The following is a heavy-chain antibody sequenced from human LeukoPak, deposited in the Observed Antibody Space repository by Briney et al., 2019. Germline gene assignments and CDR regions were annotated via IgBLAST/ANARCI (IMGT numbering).Heavy chain of an antibody. CDR3: AREGVVTAMFDYYYYYGMDV. D-gene: IGHD2-21*02. CDR1: GFTFSSYA. J-gene: IGHJ6*02. CDR2: ISYDGSNK. Sequence: GGSLRLSCAASGFTFSSYAMHWVRQAPGKGLEWVAVISYDGSNKYYADSVKGRFTISRDNSKNTLYLQMNSLRAEDTAVYYCAREGVVTAMFDYYYYYGMDVWGQGTTVTVSS. V-gene: IGHV3-30-3*01.